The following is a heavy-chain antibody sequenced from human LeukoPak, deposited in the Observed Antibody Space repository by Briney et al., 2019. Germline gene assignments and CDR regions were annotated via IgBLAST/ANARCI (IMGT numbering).Heavy chain of an antibody. CDR3: ARDRYYYDSSGYYRLDY. J-gene: IGHJ4*02. D-gene: IGHD3-22*01. CDR2: IYTSGST. V-gene: IGHV4-4*07. Sequence: SETLSLTCTVSGGSISSYYWSWIRQPAGKGLEWIGRIYTSGSTNYNPSLKSRVTMSVDTSKNQFSLKLSSVTAADTAVYYCARDRYYYDSSGYYRLDYWGQGTLVTVSS. CDR1: GGSISSYY.